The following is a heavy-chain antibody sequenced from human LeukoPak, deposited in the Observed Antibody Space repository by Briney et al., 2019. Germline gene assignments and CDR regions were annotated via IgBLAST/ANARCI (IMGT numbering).Heavy chain of an antibody. D-gene: IGHD3-22*01. CDR2: IKQDGSEK. Sequence: ETLSLTCTVSGVSISNSSYYWGWIRQPPGKGLEWVANIKQDGSEKFYVDSVKGRFTISRDNTKNSLYLQMNSLRAEDTAVYYCARIWDTSGYYFGYFDNWGQGSLVTVSS. V-gene: IGHV3-7*01. J-gene: IGHJ4*02. CDR3: ARIWDTSGYYFGYFDN. CDR1: GVSISNSSYY.